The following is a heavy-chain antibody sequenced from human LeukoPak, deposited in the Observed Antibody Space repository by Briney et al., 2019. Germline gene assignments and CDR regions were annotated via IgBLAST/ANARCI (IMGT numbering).Heavy chain of an antibody. CDR1: GYSFTSYW. V-gene: IGHV5-51*01. J-gene: IGHJ6*02. CDR3: ARHDYCSSTSCYYYYGMDV. D-gene: IGHD2-2*01. CDR2: IYPGDSDT. Sequence: GESLKISCKGSGYSFTSYWIGWVRQMPGKGLEWMGIIYPGDSDTRYGPSFQGQVTISADKSISTAYLQWSSLKASDTAMYYCARHDYCSSTSCYYYYGMDVWGQGTTVTVSS.